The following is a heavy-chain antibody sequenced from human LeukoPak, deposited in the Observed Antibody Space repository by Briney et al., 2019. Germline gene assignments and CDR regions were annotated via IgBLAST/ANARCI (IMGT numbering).Heavy chain of an antibody. J-gene: IGHJ5*02. CDR3: ARAVVPAAIISVNFWFDP. D-gene: IGHD2-2*01. CDR1: SGSISSGGYY. V-gene: IGHV4-31*03. Sequence: SQTLSLTCTVSSGSISSGGYYWSWIRQHPGTGLEWIGYIYYSGSTYYNPSVKSRVTISVDTSKNQFYLKLSSVTAADTSVYYGARAVVPAAIISVNFWFDPWGQGTLVTVSS. CDR2: IYYSGST.